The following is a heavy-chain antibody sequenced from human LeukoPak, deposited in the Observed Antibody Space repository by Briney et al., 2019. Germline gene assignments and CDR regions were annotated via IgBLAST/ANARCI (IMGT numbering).Heavy chain of an antibody. D-gene: IGHD3-3*01. CDR3: ASRFLEWFDAPYNFDY. V-gene: IGHV4-34*01. CDR2: INHSGST. J-gene: IGHJ4*02. Sequence: PSETLSLTCAVCGGSFSGYYWSWIRQPPGKGLEWIGEINHSGSTNYNPSLKSRVTISVDTSKNQFSLKLSSVTAADTAVYYCASRFLEWFDAPYNFDYWGQGTLVTVSS. CDR1: GGSFSGYY.